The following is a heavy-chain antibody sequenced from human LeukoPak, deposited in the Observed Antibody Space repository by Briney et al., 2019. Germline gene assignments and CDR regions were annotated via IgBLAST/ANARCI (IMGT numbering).Heavy chain of an antibody. CDR2: ISGSGGTT. J-gene: IGHJ4*02. Sequence: QPGGSLRLSCAASGFTFSSYAMSWVRQAPGKGLEWVSAISGSGGTTYCADSVKGRFTISRDNSKNTLYLQMNSLRAEDTAVYYCATQVPSDPHFDYWGQGTLVTVSS. V-gene: IGHV3-23*01. CDR1: GFTFSSYA. CDR3: ATQVPSDPHFDY. D-gene: IGHD4/OR15-4a*01.